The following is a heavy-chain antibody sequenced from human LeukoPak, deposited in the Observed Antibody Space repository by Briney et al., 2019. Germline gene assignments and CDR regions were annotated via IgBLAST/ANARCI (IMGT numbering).Heavy chain of an antibody. V-gene: IGHV3-30*02. CDR2: IQSNGNEK. J-gene: IGHJ4*02. Sequence: PGGSLRLSCAVSGFTFSDYAMHWVRQAPGTGLEWVASIQSNGNEKYSSDSLKGRFTISRDNSKNTLYLQMNTVRPEDTAVFYCARGVTSWPQGPYHFDYWGQGILITVSS. CDR3: ARGVTSWPQGPYHFDY. CDR1: GFTFSDYA. D-gene: IGHD2-2*01.